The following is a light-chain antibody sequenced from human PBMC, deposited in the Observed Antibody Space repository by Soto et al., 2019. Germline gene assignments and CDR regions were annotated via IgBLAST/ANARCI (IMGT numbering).Light chain of an antibody. Sequence: QSALTQPASVSGSPGQSITISCTGTSSDVGAYNYVSWYQHHPGKAPKLMLYDVANRPSGVSNRFSGSKSGNTASLTISGLQAEVEADYYCNSYTSSSTYVFGTGTKLTVL. CDR2: DVA. CDR3: NSYTSSSTYV. V-gene: IGLV2-14*03. CDR1: SSDVGAYNY. J-gene: IGLJ1*01.